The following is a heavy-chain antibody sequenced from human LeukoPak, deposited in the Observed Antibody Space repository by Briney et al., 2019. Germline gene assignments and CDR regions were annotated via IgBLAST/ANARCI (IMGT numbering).Heavy chain of an antibody. V-gene: IGHV3-23*01. Sequence: GGSLRLSCAASGFTFSNYAMSWVRQAPGKGLEWVSGISGSGGATYYADSVKGRFTISRDNSKNTLYLQMSGLRAEDTAVYYCAKKVITYYYGMDVWGQGTTVTVSS. CDR3: AKKVITYYYGMDV. J-gene: IGHJ6*02. CDR2: ISGSGGAT. D-gene: IGHD2-21*01. CDR1: GFTFSNYA.